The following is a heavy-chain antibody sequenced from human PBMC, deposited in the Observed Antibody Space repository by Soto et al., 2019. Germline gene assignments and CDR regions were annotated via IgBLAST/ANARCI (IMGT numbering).Heavy chain of an antibody. D-gene: IGHD3-10*01. J-gene: IGHJ4*02. V-gene: IGHV1-8*01. CDR3: ARGRYYGSGSYYNY. CDR2: MNPNRGNT. Sequence: ASVKVSCKASGYTFTSYDINWVRQATGQGLEWMGWMNPNRGNTGYAQKFQGRVTMTRNTSISTAYMELSSLRSEDTAVYYCARGRYYGSGSYYNYWGQGTLVTVSS. CDR1: GYTFTSYD.